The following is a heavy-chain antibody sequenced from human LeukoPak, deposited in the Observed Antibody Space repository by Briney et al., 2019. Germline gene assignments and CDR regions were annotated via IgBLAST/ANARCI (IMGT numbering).Heavy chain of an antibody. CDR2: IYYSGST. D-gene: IGHD4-17*01. CDR1: GGSISSSSYY. J-gene: IGHJ4*02. V-gene: IGHV4-39*07. Sequence: SETLSLTCTVSGGSISSSSYYWGWIRQAPGKGLEWIGSIYYSGSTYYNPSLKSRVTISVDTSKNQFSLKLSSVTAADTAVYYCARDLYGLQDYFDYWGQGTLVTVSS. CDR3: ARDLYGLQDYFDY.